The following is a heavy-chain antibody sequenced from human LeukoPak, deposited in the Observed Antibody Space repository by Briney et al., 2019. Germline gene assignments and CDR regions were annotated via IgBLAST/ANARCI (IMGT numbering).Heavy chain of an antibody. CDR2: ISSSSSST. J-gene: IGHJ3*02. CDR1: GFTCSSTS. CDR3: ARDEPSLLGAFDI. Sequence: GGSLRLSCAASGFTCSSTSMNWVRQAPGMGPEWLSYISSSSSSTYYADSVKGRFTISRDNAKNSLYLQMKSLRADDTAVYYCARDEPSLLGAFDIWGQGTMVTVSS. D-gene: IGHD3-16*01. V-gene: IGHV3-48*01.